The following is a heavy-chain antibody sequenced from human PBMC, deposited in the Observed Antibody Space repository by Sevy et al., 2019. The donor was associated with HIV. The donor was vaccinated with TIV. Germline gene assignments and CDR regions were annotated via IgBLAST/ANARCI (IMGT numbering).Heavy chain of an antibody. J-gene: IGHJ6*02. D-gene: IGHD3-3*01. Sequence: GGSLRLSCAASGFPFNTYSMHWVRQAPGKGLVWVSSIERDGSKMNYADSVKGRFTISRDNAESTLYLQMDSVRVEDTGVYYCVRGGVVIMRLGLGVWGQGTTVTVSS. CDR3: VRGGVVIMRLGLGV. CDR2: IERDGSKM. V-gene: IGHV3-74*01. CDR1: GFPFNTYS.